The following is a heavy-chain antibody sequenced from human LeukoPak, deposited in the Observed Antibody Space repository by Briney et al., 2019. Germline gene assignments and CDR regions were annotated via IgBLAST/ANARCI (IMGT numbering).Heavy chain of an antibody. CDR1: GYTFTSYG. CDR3: ARDFITMVRGVIGLLGHYYYGMDV. CDR2: ISAYNGNT. V-gene: IGHV1-18*01. D-gene: IGHD3-10*01. J-gene: IGHJ6*02. Sequence: ASVKVSCKASGYTFTSYGISWVRQAPGQGLEWMGWISAYNGNTNYAQKLQGRVTMTTDTSTSTAYMELRSLRSDDTAVYYCARDFITMVRGVIGLLGHYYYGMDVWGQGTTATVSS.